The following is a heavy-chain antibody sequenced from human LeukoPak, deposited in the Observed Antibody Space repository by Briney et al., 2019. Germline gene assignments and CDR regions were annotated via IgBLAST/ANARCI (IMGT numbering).Heavy chain of an antibody. CDR2: IKQDGSEK. D-gene: IGHD6-19*01. V-gene: IGHV3-7*03. J-gene: IGHJ6*02. Sequence: PGGSLRLSCAASGFTFSSYWMSWVRQAPGKGLEWVANIKQDGSEKYYMDSVKGRFTISRDNAKNSLYLQMNSLRAEDTAVYCCARGGSSGWLGYYYYGMDVWGQGTTVTVSS. CDR3: ARGGSSGWLGYYYYGMDV. CDR1: GFTFSSYW.